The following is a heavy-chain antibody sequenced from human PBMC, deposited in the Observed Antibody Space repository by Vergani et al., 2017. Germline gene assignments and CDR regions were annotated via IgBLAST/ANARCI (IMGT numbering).Heavy chain of an antibody. D-gene: IGHD2-2*01. CDR2: IKEDGSEK. J-gene: IGHJ4*02. V-gene: IGHV3-7*01. Sequence: EVQLVESGGGLVQPGGSLRLSCAGSGSSFSNSWLTWVRQAPGKGLEWVANIKEDGSEKFYVDSVKGRFTISRDNAKKSLYLQMNSLRAEDTAVYYCARDRGCATISCYFSGAFDYWGLGTLVSVSS. CDR3: ARDRGCATISCYFSGAFDY. CDR1: GSSFSNSW.